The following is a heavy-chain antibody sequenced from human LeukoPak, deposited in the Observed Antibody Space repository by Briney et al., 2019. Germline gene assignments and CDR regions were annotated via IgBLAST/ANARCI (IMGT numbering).Heavy chain of an antibody. J-gene: IGHJ4*02. CDR1: GFTFSSCA. V-gene: IGHV3-23*01. CDR3: AKVVGATTRGYFDY. D-gene: IGHD1-26*01. Sequence: GRSLRLSCAASGFTFSSCAMSWVRQAPGKGLEWVSTISGSGGSTYYADSVKGRFTISRDNSKNSLYLQMSSLRAEDTALYYCAKVVGATTRGYFDYWGQGTLVTVSS. CDR2: ISGSGGST.